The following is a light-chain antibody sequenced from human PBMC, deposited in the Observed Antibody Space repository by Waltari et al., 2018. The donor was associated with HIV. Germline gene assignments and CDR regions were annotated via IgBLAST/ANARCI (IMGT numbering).Light chain of an antibody. J-gene: IGLJ1*01. V-gene: IGLV2-14*03. CDR3: SSYTTTYTYV. CDR2: EVN. CDR1: CSDVGRYNS. Sequence: QSALPQPASLSGSPGPPTTISCSRTCSDVGRYNSVYWYQQRPGKATKLIIYEVNSRPSALLVRYSGSKSDNTAPLTISGRQVEAESTYYCSSYTTTYTYVFGSGTNVTVL.